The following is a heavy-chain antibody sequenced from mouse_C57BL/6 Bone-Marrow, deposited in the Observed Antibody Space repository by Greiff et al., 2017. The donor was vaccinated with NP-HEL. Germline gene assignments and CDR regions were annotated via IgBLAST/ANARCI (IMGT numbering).Heavy chain of an antibody. D-gene: IGHD1-1*01. CDR3: ARSGGSWYFDV. J-gene: IGHJ1*03. CDR1: GYTFTSYG. V-gene: IGHV1-81*01. Sequence: QVQLQQSGAELARPGASVKLSCKASGYTFTSYGISWVKQRPGQGLEWIGEIYPRSGNTYYNEKFKGKATLTADKSSSTAYMELRSLTSEDSAVYFCARSGGSWYFDVWGTGTTVTVSS. CDR2: IYPRSGNT.